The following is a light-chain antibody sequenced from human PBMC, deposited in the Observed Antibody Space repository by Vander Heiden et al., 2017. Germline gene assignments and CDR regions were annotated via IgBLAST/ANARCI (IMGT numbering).Light chain of an antibody. V-gene: IGKV1-39*01. CDR2: DAS. Sequence: DIQMTQSPSPLSASVGDTISITCRTSENVFQYLHWYQQRPGRPPKLLIYDASTLQSGVPTRFSGGGSGTEYTLTVTGLQPEDFATYDCQQSFTSPRTFGPGTKVDV. CDR3: QQSFTSPRT. J-gene: IGKJ3*01. CDR1: ENVFQY.